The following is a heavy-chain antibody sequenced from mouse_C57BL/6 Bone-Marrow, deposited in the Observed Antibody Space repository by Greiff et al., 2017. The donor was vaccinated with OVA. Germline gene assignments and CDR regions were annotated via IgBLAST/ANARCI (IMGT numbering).Heavy chain of an antibody. J-gene: IGHJ1*03. Sequence: QVQLQQPGAELVMPGASVKLSCKASGYTFTSYWMHCVKQRPGQGLEWIGEIDPSDSYTNYNQKFKGKSTLTVDKSSSTAYMQLSSLTSEDSAVYYCARDYGSSSFWNFDVWGTGTTVTVSS. CDR2: IDPSDSYT. D-gene: IGHD1-1*01. CDR1: GYTFTSYW. V-gene: IGHV1-69*01. CDR3: ARDYGSSSFWNFDV.